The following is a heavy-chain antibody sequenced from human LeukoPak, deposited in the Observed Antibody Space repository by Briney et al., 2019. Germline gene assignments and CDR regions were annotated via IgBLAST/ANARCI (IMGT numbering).Heavy chain of an antibody. D-gene: IGHD2-15*01. CDR2: ISCSGGST. J-gene: IGHJ3*02. V-gene: IGHV3-23*01. Sequence: PGGSLRLSCAASGFTFSSYGMSWLRQAPRKGLEWVSAISCSGGSTYYADSVKGGFTIFRDNSKNTLYLQMNSLRAEDTAVYYCAKEGYCSGGSCYADAFDIWGQGTMVTVSS. CDR1: GFTFSSYG. CDR3: AKEGYCSGGSCYADAFDI.